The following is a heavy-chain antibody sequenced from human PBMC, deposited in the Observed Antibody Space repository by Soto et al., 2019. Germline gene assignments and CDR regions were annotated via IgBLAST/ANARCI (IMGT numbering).Heavy chain of an antibody. CDR1: GGSISSGGYY. J-gene: IGHJ4*02. Sequence: QVQVQESGPGLVKPSQTLSLTCTVSGGSISSGGYYWSWIRQHPGKGLEWIGYIYYNGNTYYNPSLTTRVTISVNTARNQFSLRLSFVTAADTAVDFCSRGLDRDSNGYPGYWGQGTLVTVSS. CDR3: SRGLDRDSNGYPGY. CDR2: IYYNGNT. V-gene: IGHV4-31*03. D-gene: IGHD6-19*01.